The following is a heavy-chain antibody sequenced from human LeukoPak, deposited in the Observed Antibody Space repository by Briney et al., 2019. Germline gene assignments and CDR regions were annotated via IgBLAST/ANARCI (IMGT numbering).Heavy chain of an antibody. CDR1: GYTFTGYY. V-gene: IGHV1-2*02. CDR3: ARPGATTGYSSGWYSY. D-gene: IGHD6-19*01. J-gene: IGHJ4*02. Sequence: ASVKVSCKASGYTFTGYYMHWVRRAPGQGLEWMGWINPNSGGTNYAQKFQGRVTMTRDTSISTAYMELSRLRSDDTAVYYCARPGATTGYSSGWYSYWGQGTLLTVSS. CDR2: INPNSGGT.